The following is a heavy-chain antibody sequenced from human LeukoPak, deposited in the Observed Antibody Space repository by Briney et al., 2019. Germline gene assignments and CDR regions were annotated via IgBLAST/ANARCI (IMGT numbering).Heavy chain of an antibody. CDR2: INPNSGGT. J-gene: IGHJ5*02. CDR1: GYTFTGYY. Sequence: GASVKVSCKASGYTFTGYYIHWVRQAPGQGLEWMRWINPNSGGTTYAQGFQGRITLTRDTSTRTAYMELTTLKSDDTAVYYCTREERPTVRFAPWGQGTLVTVSS. D-gene: IGHD4-11*01. CDR3: TREERPTVRFAP. V-gene: IGHV1-2*02.